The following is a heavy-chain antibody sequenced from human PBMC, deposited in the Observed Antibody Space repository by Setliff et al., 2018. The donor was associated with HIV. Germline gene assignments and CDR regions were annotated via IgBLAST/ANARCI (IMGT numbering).Heavy chain of an antibody. J-gene: IGHJ4*02. CDR3: ARGRFSSSWYGKNGRIWYYFDY. CDR2: INHSGST. CDR1: GGSFSGYY. V-gene: IGHV4-34*01. Sequence: SETLSLTCAVYGGSFSGYYGSWIRQPPGKGLEWIGEINHSGSTNYNPSLKSRVTITVDTSKNQFSLKLSSVTAADTAVYHCARGRFSSSWYGKNGRIWYYFDYWGQGTLVTVSS. D-gene: IGHD6-13*01.